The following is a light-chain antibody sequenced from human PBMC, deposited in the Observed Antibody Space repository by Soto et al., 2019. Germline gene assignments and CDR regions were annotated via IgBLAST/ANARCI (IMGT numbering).Light chain of an antibody. V-gene: IGKV1-27*01. CDR2: AAS. CDR3: QKYNSAPWT. Sequence: DIQMTQSPSSLSASVGDRVTITCRASQGISNYLAWYQQKPGKVPKLLIYAASTLQSGFPPRFRGSGSGADFTLTSSSLQPEDVATYYCQKYNSAPWTFGQGTKVEIK. CDR1: QGISNY. J-gene: IGKJ1*01.